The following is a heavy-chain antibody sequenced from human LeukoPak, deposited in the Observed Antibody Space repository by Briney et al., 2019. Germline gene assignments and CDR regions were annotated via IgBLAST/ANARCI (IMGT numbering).Heavy chain of an antibody. CDR1: GYTFTGYY. CDR2: INPNSGGT. D-gene: IGHD5-24*01. Sequence: ASVKVSCKASGYTFTGYYLHWVRQAPGQGLEWMGWINPNSGGTNYAQKFQGRVTMTRDTSTSTAYMELSRLRSDDTAVYYCARWLQLDYYYYMDVWGKGTTVTVSS. CDR3: ARWLQLDYYYYMDV. J-gene: IGHJ6*03. V-gene: IGHV1-2*02.